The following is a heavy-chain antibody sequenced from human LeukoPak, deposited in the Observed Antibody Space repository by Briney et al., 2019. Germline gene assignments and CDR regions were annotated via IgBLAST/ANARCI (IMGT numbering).Heavy chain of an antibody. Sequence: ASVKVSCKASGYTLTSYDINWVRQATGQGLEWMGWMNPNSGNTGYAQKFQGRVTITRNTSISTAYMELSSRRSEDTAVYYCARRVEAAADAFDIWAQGPMVTVPS. J-gene: IGHJ3*02. CDR3: ARRVEAAADAFDI. CDR2: MNPNSGNT. V-gene: IGHV1-8*03. CDR1: GYTLTSYD. D-gene: IGHD6-13*01.